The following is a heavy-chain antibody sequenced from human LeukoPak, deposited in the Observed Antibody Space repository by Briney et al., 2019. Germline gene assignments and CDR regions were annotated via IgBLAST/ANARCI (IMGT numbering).Heavy chain of an antibody. D-gene: IGHD3-10*01. CDR1: SEFFSGYY. V-gene: IGHV4-34*01. Sequence: SETLSLTCSVSSEFFSGYYWGWIRQPPGKGLEWIGDINDSGTTKYNPTLKSRVTISIDISRSQFSLKVKSVTAADTAVYYCARLPLGAFGEVLNFDCWGQGTLVTVSS. CDR2: INDSGTT. CDR3: ARLPLGAFGEVLNFDC. J-gene: IGHJ4*02.